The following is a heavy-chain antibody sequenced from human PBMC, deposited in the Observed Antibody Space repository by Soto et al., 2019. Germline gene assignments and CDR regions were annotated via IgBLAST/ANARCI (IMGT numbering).Heavy chain of an antibody. CDR1: RFTFSSYS. CDR2: ISSSSSTI. V-gene: IGHV3-48*02. Sequence: GSLRLSCAASRFTFSSYSMNWVRQAPGKGLEWVSYISSSSSTIYYADSVKGRFTISRDNAKNSLYLQMNSLRDEDTAAYYCASMSMVRGVIDSNYFDYWGQGTLVTVS. CDR3: ASMSMVRGVIDSNYFDY. D-gene: IGHD3-10*01. J-gene: IGHJ4*02.